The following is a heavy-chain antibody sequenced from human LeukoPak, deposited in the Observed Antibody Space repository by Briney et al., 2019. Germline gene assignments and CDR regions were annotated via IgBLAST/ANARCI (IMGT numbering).Heavy chain of an antibody. V-gene: IGHV5-51*01. CDR1: GSSFTSYW. CDR3: ARHHYDFWSGPDPSGGAFDI. CDR2: IYPGDSDT. D-gene: IGHD3-3*01. Sequence: GASLKISCKGSGSSFTSYWIGWVRQMPGKGLEWMGIIYPGDSDTRYSPSFQGQVTISADKSISTAYLQWSSLKASDTAMYYCARHHYDFWSGPDPSGGAFDIWGQGTMVTVSS. J-gene: IGHJ3*02.